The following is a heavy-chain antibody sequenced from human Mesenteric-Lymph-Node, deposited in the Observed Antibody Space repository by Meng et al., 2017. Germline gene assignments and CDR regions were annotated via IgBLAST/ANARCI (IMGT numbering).Heavy chain of an antibody. CDR1: GFTFSSYW. V-gene: IGHV3-74*01. Sequence: ETLSLTCAASGFTFSSYWMHWVRQAPGKGLVWVSRINGDGSTTIYADSVKGRFTISRDNAKHTLNLQMNSLRAEDTAVYYCARYVSYDTNCYYPDHWGQGTLVTVSS. CDR2: INGDGSTT. J-gene: IGHJ4*02. CDR3: ARYVSYDTNCYYPDH. D-gene: IGHD3-22*01.